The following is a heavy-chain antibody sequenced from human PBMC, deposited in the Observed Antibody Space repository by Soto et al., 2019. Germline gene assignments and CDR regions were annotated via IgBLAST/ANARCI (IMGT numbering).Heavy chain of an antibody. D-gene: IGHD6-19*01. CDR1: GYSFSTYW. J-gene: IGHJ5*02. CDR3: ARDMYSSDYFVKWFEP. CDR2: IYAANSET. V-gene: IGHV5-51*01. Sequence: GESLKISCEASGYSFSTYWIGWVRQMPGKGLEWVGLIYAANSETRYSPSFQGRVTVSRDNSNHSLDLQLNSLRGEDTAMYYCARDMYSSDYFVKWFEPWGQGTLVTVSS.